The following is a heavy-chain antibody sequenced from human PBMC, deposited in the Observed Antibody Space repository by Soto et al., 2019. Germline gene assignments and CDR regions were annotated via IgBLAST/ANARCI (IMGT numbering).Heavy chain of an antibody. CDR2: ISYDGSNK. D-gene: IGHD1-7*01. J-gene: IGHJ6*02. V-gene: IGHV3-30-3*01. CDR1: GFTFSSYA. CDR3: ARVELDGKYYGMDV. Sequence: PGGSLRLSCAASGFTFSSYAMHWVRQAPGKGLEWVAVISYDGSNKYYADSVKGRFTISRDNSKNTLYLQMNSLRAEDTAVYYCARVELDGKYYGMDVWGQGTTVTVSS.